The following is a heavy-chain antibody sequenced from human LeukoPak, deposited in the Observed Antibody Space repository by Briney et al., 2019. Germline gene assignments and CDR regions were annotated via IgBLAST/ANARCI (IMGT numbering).Heavy chain of an antibody. J-gene: IGHJ2*01. Sequence: GGSLRLSCVASGFTFSNYAMSWVRQAPGKGLEWVSAIRESGSSTYYTDSVKGRFTISRDNSKNTLYLQMNSLRAEDTAVYYCAKVFYGNYCYFDLWGRGTLVTVSS. CDR3: AKVFYGNYCYFDL. V-gene: IGHV3-23*01. CDR1: GFTFSNYA. D-gene: IGHD2/OR15-2a*01. CDR2: IRESGSST.